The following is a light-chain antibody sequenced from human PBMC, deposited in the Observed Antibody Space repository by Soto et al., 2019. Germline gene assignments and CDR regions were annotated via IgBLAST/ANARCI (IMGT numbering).Light chain of an antibody. Sequence: QAVVTQSSSGPASLGSSVKLTCSLSSGHSSYSIAWHQQQPGKAPRYLMKLEGSGSYNKGSGVPDRFSGSSSGADRSLTISNLQSEDEADYYCETWDSNTWVYGGGTKLTVL. J-gene: IGLJ3*02. CDR1: SGHSSYS. V-gene: IGLV4-60*03. CDR3: ETWDSNTWV. CDR2: LEGSGSY.